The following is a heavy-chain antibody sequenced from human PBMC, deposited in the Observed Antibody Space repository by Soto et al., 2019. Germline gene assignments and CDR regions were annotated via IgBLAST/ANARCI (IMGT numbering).Heavy chain of an antibody. V-gene: IGHV4-4*07. CDR3: ARGQRFSDWFDP. J-gene: IGHJ5*02. CDR1: GGTISGYY. Sequence: SETLSLTCSVSGGTISGYYWTWIRQPAGKGLERIGRIYSSGNTKYNPSLQSRVTMSLDTSNNQFSLRLTSVTAADTAVYYCARGQRFSDWFDPWGQGTVVTVSS. CDR2: IYSSGNT. D-gene: IGHD3-3*01.